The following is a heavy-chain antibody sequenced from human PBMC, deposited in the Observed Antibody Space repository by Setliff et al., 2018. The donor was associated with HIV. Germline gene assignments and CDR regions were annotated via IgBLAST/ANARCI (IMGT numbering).Heavy chain of an antibody. D-gene: IGHD4-17*01. Sequence: SETLSLTCSVFGGSISSGDYYWSWLRQHPGKGLEWIGYIYHSGTTYYNPSLASRVIISADTSRKRFSLQLNSVTAADTGVYFCARAPQDRTTWYSDLWSRGTLVTVSS. CDR3: ARAPQDRTTWYSDL. CDR1: GGSISSGDYY. V-gene: IGHV4-31*03. J-gene: IGHJ2*01. CDR2: IYHSGTT.